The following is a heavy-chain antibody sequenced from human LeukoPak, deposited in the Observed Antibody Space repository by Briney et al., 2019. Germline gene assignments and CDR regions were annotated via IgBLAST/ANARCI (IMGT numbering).Heavy chain of an antibody. CDR1: GYTFTSYG. CDR3: ATGVVMAMVEY. Sequence: ASVKVSCKASGYTFTSYGISWVRQAPGQGLEWMGWISAYNGNTNYAQKLQGRVTMTTDTSTSTAYMELSSLRSEDTAVYYCATGVVMAMVEYWGQGTLVTVSS. CDR2: ISAYNGNT. J-gene: IGHJ4*02. V-gene: IGHV1-18*01. D-gene: IGHD5-18*01.